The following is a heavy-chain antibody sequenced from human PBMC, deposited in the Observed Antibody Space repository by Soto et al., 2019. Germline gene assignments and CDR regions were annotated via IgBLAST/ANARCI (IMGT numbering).Heavy chain of an antibody. D-gene: IGHD6-19*01. CDR2: IIPIFGTA. Sequence: SVKVSCKASGGTFSSYATSWVRQAPGQGLEWMGGIIPIFGTANYAQKFQGRVTITADESTSTAYMELSSLRSEDTAVYYCARVGVYSSGWFYGMDVWGQGTTVTVSS. CDR3: ARVGVYSSGWFYGMDV. J-gene: IGHJ6*02. CDR1: GGTFSSYA. V-gene: IGHV1-69*13.